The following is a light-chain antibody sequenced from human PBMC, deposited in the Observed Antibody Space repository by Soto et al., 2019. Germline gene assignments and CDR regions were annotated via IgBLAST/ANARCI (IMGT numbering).Light chain of an antibody. Sequence: DIVVTQSPLSLPVTPGEPASISCRSSQSLLHNNGYNYLDWYLQKPGQSPQLLIYLGSNRAPGVPDRFSGNGSGTDFTLKISRVEAEDVGVYYCQQSFSPPLTFGGGTKVDIK. V-gene: IGKV2-28*01. J-gene: IGKJ4*01. CDR1: QSLLHNNGYNY. CDR3: QQSFSPPLT. CDR2: LGS.